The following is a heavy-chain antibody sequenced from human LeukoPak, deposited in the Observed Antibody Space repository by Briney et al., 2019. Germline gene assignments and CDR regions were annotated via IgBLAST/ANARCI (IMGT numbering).Heavy chain of an antibody. CDR3: ARGSDPSKTNS. V-gene: IGHV4-30-2*01. CDR2: IHPSGST. Sequence: PSETLSLTCTDPSGSINTNDYYWSWIRQPPGKGLEWIGCIHPSGSTHYNPSLWSPVTISVDRSKNQFSLNLRSVTAADTAVYYCARGSDPSKTNSWGQGTLVTVSS. J-gene: IGHJ4*02. CDR1: SGSINTNDYY.